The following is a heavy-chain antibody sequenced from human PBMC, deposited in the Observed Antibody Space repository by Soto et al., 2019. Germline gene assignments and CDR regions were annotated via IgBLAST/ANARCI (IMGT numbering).Heavy chain of an antibody. CDR3: ASHGRDDSPLDV. Sequence: GAPVKVSCKPSGNTFTGYYMHWVRQAPGQGLEWMGRIDPNSGGTNYAQKFQGRVTMTRDTSISTAYMELSRLRSDDTAVYYCASHGRDDSPLDVWGQGTTVTVSS. D-gene: IGHD1-1*01. J-gene: IGHJ6*02. CDR2: IDPNSGGT. CDR1: GNTFTGYY. V-gene: IGHV1-2*02.